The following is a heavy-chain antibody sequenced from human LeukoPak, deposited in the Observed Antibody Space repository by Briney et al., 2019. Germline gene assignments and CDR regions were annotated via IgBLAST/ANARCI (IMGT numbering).Heavy chain of an antibody. CDR3: ARGVGGSYPNFDY. Sequence: GASVKVSCKASGYTFTGYYMHWVRQAPGQGLEWMGWINPNSGGTNYAQKFQGRVTMTRDTSIRTAYMELSRLRSDDTAVYYCARGVGGSYPNFDYWGQGTLVTVSS. CDR1: GYTFTGYY. D-gene: IGHD1-26*01. CDR2: INPNSGGT. J-gene: IGHJ4*02. V-gene: IGHV1-2*02.